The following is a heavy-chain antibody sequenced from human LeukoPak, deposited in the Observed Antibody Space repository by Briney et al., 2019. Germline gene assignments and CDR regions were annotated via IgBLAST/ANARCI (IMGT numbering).Heavy chain of an antibody. J-gene: IGHJ4*02. V-gene: IGHV4-59*01. CDR1: GGSISSYY. D-gene: IGHD3-3*01. CDR3: ASAYDFRNTSDY. Sequence: KPSETLSLTCTVSGGSISSYYWSWIRQPPGKGLEWIGYIYYSGSTNYNPSLKSRVTISVDTSKNQFSLKLTSVTAADTAVYYCASAYDFRNTSDYWGQGTLVNVST. CDR2: IYYSGST.